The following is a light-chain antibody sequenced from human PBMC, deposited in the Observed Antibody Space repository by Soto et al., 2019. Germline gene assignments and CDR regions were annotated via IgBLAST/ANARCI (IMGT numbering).Light chain of an antibody. CDR1: QTVSSAS. V-gene: IGKV3-20*01. Sequence: DIVLTQSPGTLSLSPGERATLSCRTSQTVSSASLAWYKQNPGQAPRLLIYGASSRATGIPDRFSGSGSGTDFTLTISRLEPEDSAVDYCQQYGSSPLYSFGQGTKLEIK. CDR2: GAS. CDR3: QQYGSSPLYS. J-gene: IGKJ2*01.